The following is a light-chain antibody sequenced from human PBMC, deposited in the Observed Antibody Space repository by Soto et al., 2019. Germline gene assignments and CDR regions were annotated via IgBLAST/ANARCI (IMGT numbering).Light chain of an antibody. Sequence: EVVLTQSPATLSVSPGERASLSCRASQSVNSNLVWYQQKPGQAPRLLIYDATTRATDIPARFSGTGSATEFTLTISSLQSEDSAVYYCQQYNEWPPWTFGHGTKVEIK. V-gene: IGKV3D-15*01. CDR3: QQYNEWPPWT. CDR2: DAT. CDR1: QSVNSN. J-gene: IGKJ1*01.